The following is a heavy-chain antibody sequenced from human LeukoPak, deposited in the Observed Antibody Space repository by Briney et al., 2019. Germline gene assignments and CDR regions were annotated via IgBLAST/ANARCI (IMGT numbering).Heavy chain of an antibody. CDR2: ISSSSTI. CDR3: AKISRGCSGGSCYYFDY. Sequence: GGSLRLSCAASGFTFSSYSMNWVRQAPGKGLEWVSYISSSSTIYYADSVKGRFTISRDNAKNSLYLQMNSLRAEDTAVYYCAKISRGCSGGSCYYFDYWGQGTLVTVSS. V-gene: IGHV3-48*01. CDR1: GFTFSSYS. D-gene: IGHD2-15*01. J-gene: IGHJ4*02.